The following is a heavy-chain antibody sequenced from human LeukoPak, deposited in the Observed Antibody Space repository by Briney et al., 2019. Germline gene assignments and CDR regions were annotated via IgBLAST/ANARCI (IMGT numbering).Heavy chain of an antibody. Sequence: ASVKVSCKASGYTFTSYGISWVRQAPGQGLEWMGWMNPNSGNTGYAQKFQGRVTMTRNTSISTAYMELSSLRSEDTAVYYCARDLWFGDKTYDYWGQGTLVTVSS. CDR2: MNPNSGNT. J-gene: IGHJ4*02. D-gene: IGHD3-10*01. V-gene: IGHV1-8*02. CDR3: ARDLWFGDKTYDY. CDR1: GYTFTSYG.